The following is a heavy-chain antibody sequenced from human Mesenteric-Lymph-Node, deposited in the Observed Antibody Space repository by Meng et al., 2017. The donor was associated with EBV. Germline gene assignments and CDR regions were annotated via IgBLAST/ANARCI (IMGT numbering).Heavy chain of an antibody. CDR2: IIPLFSTT. J-gene: IGHJ5*02. V-gene: IGHV1-69*13. Sequence: QVQRVQCGVEVKQPGASVKVSCKASGGNFSRFAIHWVRLAPGQGLEWMAVIIPLFSTTNYAQNFQGRVTITADASTSTAYMEVSSLRSDDTAVYYCAISDGWDISWGQGTLVTVSS. CDR1: GGNFSRFA. CDR3: AISDGWDIS. D-gene: IGHD5-24*01.